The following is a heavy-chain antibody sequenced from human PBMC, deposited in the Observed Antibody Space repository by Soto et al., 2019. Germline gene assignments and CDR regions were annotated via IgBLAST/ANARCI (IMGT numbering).Heavy chain of an antibody. Sequence: QVQLVQSGAEVRKPGASVKVSCKASGYTFTTYGISWVRQAPGQGLEWMGWISGYDGHKKYAQKFQGRIIMTTDTSTSTVYMDLRSLRYDDTAVYYCAREGEMPYYYYGLDVWGQGTTVTVSS. CDR2: ISGYDGHK. V-gene: IGHV1-18*01. J-gene: IGHJ6*02. CDR1: GYTFTTYG. D-gene: IGHD3-16*01. CDR3: AREGEMPYYYYGLDV.